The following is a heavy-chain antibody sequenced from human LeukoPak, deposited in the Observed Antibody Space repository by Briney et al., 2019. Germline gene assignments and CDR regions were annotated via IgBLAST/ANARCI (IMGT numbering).Heavy chain of an antibody. V-gene: IGHV1-2*06. CDR3: ARDYCSSTSCLFDY. CDR2: INPNSGDT. Sequence: GASVKVPCKASGYTFTGYHMHWVRQAPGQGLEWMGRINPNSGDTNYAQNFQGRVTMTRDTSISTAYMELSRLRSDDTAVYYCARDYCSSTSCLFDYWGQGTLVTVSS. D-gene: IGHD2-2*01. J-gene: IGHJ4*02. CDR1: GYTFTGYH.